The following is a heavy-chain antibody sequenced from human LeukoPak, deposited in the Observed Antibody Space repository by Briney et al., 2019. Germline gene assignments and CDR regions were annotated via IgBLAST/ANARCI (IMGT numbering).Heavy chain of an antibody. D-gene: IGHD4-17*01. J-gene: IGHJ6*04. CDR3: ARATGGTHYGEMDV. CDR2: ISSSGSTR. CDR1: GFTFSSYE. V-gene: IGHV3-48*03. Sequence: GGSLRLSCAASGFTFSSYEMYWVRQAPGKGLEWVSYISSSGSTRYYVDSVKGRFTISRDNAKNSLYLQMNSLRPEDTSSYHCARATGGTHYGEMDVWGKGTTVTISS.